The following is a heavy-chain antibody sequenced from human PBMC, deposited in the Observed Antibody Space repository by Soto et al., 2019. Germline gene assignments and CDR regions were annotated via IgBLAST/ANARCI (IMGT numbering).Heavy chain of an antibody. CDR1: SGPDRSHN. Sequence: QVQLQQSGPRLVKPSETLSLTCTVSSGPDRSHNWGWIRQPPGRGLEWIGYVYYTGDTAYNPSLRGRVTISAYPYTNHISLTLNSVTAADTAVYYCVRQGIDYLHGRVDVGGQGTTVSVSS. CDR2: VYYTGDT. J-gene: IGHJ6*02. D-gene: IGHD4-17*01. CDR3: VRQGIDYLHGRVDV. V-gene: IGHV4-59*08.